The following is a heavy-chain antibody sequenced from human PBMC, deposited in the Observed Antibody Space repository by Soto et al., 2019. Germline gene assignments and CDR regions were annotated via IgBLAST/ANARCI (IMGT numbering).Heavy chain of an antibody. D-gene: IGHD5-12*01. CDR1: GFSFSSYA. J-gene: IGHJ4*02. V-gene: IGHV3-23*01. Sequence: DVQLLESGGGLVQPGGSVRVSCAASGFSFSSYAMVWVRQAPGKGLEWVAVISARSGSSYFADSVKGRFTLSRDNSKNVLSLEMNSLRAEDTAIYFCAKGSIEYSASVDNWGQGTLVVVSS. CDR3: AKGSIEYSASVDN. CDR2: ISARSGSS.